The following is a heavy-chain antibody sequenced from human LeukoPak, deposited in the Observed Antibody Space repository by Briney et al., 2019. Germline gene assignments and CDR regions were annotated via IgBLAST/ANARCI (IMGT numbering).Heavy chain of an antibody. CDR1: GFTFSSYW. D-gene: IGHD3-22*01. CDR2: IKQDGSEK. V-gene: IGHV3-7*01. Sequence: GGSLRLSCAASGFTFSSYWMSWVRQAPGKGLEWVANIKQDGSEKYYVDSVKGRFTISRDNAKNSLYLQMNSLRAEDTAVYYCARDTYYYDSSGYYYNWFDPWGQGTLVTVSS. CDR3: ARDTYYYDSSGYYYNWFDP. J-gene: IGHJ5*02.